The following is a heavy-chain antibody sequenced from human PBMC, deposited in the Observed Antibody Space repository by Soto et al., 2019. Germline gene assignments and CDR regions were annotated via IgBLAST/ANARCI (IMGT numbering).Heavy chain of an antibody. CDR3: ARGTRALITSFFAY. Sequence: PSETLSLTCSVSGDAISNYYWSWIRQTPGKGLEWIGCVHDSGSTDYNPSLKGRVTMSLHTSKSQFSLNLSSVTAADSATYYCARGTRALITSFFAYWGQGSPVTV. CDR2: VHDSGST. J-gene: IGHJ4*02. D-gene: IGHD1-20*01. CDR1: GDAISNYY. V-gene: IGHV4-59*01.